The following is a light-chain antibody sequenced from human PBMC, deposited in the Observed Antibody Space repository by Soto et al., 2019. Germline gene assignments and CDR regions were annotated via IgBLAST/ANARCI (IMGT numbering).Light chain of an antibody. CDR3: QQYDSSPST. V-gene: IGKV3-20*01. CDR2: GAS. Sequence: EIVLTQSPGTLSLSPGERATLSCRASQSVSSSYLAWYQQKPGQAPSLLIYGASNRATGIPDRFSGSGSGTDFTLTISRLEPEDFAVYYYQQYDSSPSTFGQGTKVEIK. J-gene: IGKJ2*02. CDR1: QSVSSSY.